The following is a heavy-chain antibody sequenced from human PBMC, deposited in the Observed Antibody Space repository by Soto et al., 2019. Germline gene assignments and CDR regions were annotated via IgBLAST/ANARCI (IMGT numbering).Heavy chain of an antibody. Sequence: QVQLQESGPGLVKPSGTLSLACAVSGGSISSSDWWSWVRQPPGKGLEWIGEIYHSGNTNYNPSLKRGVTISLDKSTHQFSLKLSAVTAADTAVYYCARDPGDGDYEDYYYYGMDVWGQGTTVTVSS. CDR3: ARDPGDGDYEDYYYYGMDV. CDR2: IYHSGNT. V-gene: IGHV4-4*02. J-gene: IGHJ6*02. D-gene: IGHD4-17*01. CDR1: GGSISSSDW.